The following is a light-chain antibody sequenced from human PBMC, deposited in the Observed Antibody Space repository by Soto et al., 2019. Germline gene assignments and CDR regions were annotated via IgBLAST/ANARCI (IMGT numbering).Light chain of an antibody. CDR1: QSISIT. Sequence: EIVMTQSPATLSVSPGERATLSCRASQSISITLAWYQQKPGQAPRLLIYGASTRATDIPARFSGSGSGTEFTLTISGLQSEDFAVYYCQQYKNWPRTFGGGTKVEI. V-gene: IGKV3-15*01. J-gene: IGKJ4*01. CDR2: GAS. CDR3: QQYKNWPRT.